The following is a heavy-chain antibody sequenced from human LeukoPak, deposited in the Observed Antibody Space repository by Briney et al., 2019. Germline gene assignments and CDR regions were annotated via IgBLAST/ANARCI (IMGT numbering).Heavy chain of an antibody. V-gene: IGHV4-61*02. CDR3: ARGPYSYDSSGAFDI. D-gene: IGHD3-22*01. J-gene: IGHJ3*02. CDR1: GDSISSGDYY. CDR2: ISSSGST. Sequence: SETLSLTCTVSGDSISSGDYYWSWIRQPAGKGLEWIGRISSSGSTNYNPSLKSRVTISVDTSKNQFSLKLSSVTAADTAVYFCARGPYSYDSSGAFDIWGQXTMVTVSS.